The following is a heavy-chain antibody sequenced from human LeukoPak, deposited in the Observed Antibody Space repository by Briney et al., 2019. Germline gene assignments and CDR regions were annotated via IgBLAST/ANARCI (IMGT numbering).Heavy chain of an antibody. D-gene: IGHD2/OR15-2a*01. CDR1: GFPFTETW. J-gene: IGHJ4*02. V-gene: IGHV3-74*01. Sequence: PGGSLRLSCATSGFPFTETWMHWVRQVPGKGLVWVSRIRSDGSDERYAEAVKDRFTISRDNAKNTLYLQMNSLRDEDTAVYYCARDWFHAIDYWGQGTLVTVSS. CDR2: IRSDGSDE. CDR3: ARDWFHAIDY.